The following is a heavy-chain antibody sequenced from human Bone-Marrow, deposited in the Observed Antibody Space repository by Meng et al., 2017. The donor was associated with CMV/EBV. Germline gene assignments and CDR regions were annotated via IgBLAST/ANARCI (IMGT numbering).Heavy chain of an antibody. Sequence: SETLSLTCTVSGGSISSYYWGWIRQPPGKGLEWIGSIYYSGSTYYNPSLKSRVTISVDTSKNQFSLKLSSVTAADTAVYYCARGNFDIVVVPAAIGGWFDPWGQGTLVTVSS. V-gene: IGHV4-39*07. CDR1: GGSISSYY. D-gene: IGHD2-2*01. J-gene: IGHJ5*02. CDR3: ARGNFDIVVVPAAIGGWFDP. CDR2: IYYSGST.